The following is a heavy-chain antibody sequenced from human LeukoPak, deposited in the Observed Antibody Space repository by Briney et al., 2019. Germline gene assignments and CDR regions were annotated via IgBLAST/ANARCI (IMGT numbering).Heavy chain of an antibody. V-gene: IGHV4-61*01. CDR3: AREVALNWYYDFWSGSRGYYYMDV. CDR2: IYYSGST. D-gene: IGHD3-3*01. J-gene: IGHJ6*03. Sequence: PSETLSLTCTVSGGSISSSSHYWGWLRQPPGKGLEWIGYIYYSGSTNYNPSLKSRVTISVDTSKNQFSLKLSSVTAADTAVYYCAREVALNWYYDFWSGSRGYYYMDVWGKGTTVTVSS. CDR1: GGSISSSSHY.